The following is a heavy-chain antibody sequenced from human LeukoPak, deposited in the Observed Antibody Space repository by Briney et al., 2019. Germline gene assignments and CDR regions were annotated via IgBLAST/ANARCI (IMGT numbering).Heavy chain of an antibody. Sequence: TGGSLRLSCAASGFTFDDYGMSWVRQAPGKGLEWVSGINWNGGSTGYADSVKGRFTISRDNAKNSLYLQMNSLRAEDTAFYYCARESSGGYYFDVFDIWGQGTMVTVSS. CDR2: INWNGGST. CDR1: GFTFDDYG. V-gene: IGHV3-20*04. J-gene: IGHJ3*02. D-gene: IGHD3-22*01. CDR3: ARESSGGYYFDVFDI.